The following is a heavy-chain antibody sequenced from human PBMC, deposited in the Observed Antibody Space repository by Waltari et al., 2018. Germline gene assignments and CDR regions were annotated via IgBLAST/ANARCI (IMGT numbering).Heavy chain of an antibody. CDR1: GFSFSPHG. CDR2: ISYDGGNK. J-gene: IGHJ6*02. V-gene: IGHV3-30*18. Sequence: QVQLVESGGGVVQPGRYLTLSLLASGFSFSPHGLPWVRQAPGKGLEWVAVISYDGGNKYYADSVKGRFTISRDNSKNTLFLQVNSLRAADTAIYYCAKGRAAYGYYYFGMDVWGQGTTVTVSS. D-gene: IGHD4-17*01. CDR3: AKGRAAYGYYYFGMDV.